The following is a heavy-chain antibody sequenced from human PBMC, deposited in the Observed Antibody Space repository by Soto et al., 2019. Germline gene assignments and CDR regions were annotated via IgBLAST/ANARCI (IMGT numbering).Heavy chain of an antibody. V-gene: IGHV3-74*01. CDR2: IETDGTTQ. CDR1: GFTFAKYW. CDR3: GRQAALCEKVDF. D-gene: IGHD3-10*02. J-gene: IGHJ1*01. Sequence: HPGGSLRLSCVVSGFTFAKYWMDWVRQAPGKGLVWVARIETDGTTQTYADSVEGRFTISRDNAKNTLYLHMNSLRAEDTAVYYCGRQAALCEKVDFRGHGTPVTVSS.